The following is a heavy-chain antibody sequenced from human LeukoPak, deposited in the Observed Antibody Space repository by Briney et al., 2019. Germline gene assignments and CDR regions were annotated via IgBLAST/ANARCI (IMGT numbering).Heavy chain of an antibody. V-gene: IGHV3-48*04. Sequence: PGGSLRLSCAASGFTFSSYSMNWVRQAPGKGLEWVSYISSSSSTIYYADSVKGRFTISRDNAKNSLYLQMNSLRAEDTAVYYCARDGSIQLWSIDYWGQGTLVTVSS. CDR2: ISSSSSTI. CDR3: ARDGSIQLWSIDY. CDR1: GFTFSSYS. D-gene: IGHD5-18*01. J-gene: IGHJ4*02.